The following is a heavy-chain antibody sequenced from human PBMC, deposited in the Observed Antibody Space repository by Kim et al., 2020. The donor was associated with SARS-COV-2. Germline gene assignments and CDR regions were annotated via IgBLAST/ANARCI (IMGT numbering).Heavy chain of an antibody. CDR2: TYHRSKSKWYD. CDR3: ARTQQLTYYFDS. Sequence: SQTLSLTCAISGDSVSSNSAAWNWLRQSPSRGLEWLGRTYHRSKSKWYDDYAVSVKGRISINPDTSKNQFSLHLNSVTPEDTAVYYCARTQQLTYYFDSWGPGTLVTVSS. CDR1: GDSVSSNSAA. J-gene: IGHJ4*02. D-gene: IGHD6-13*01. V-gene: IGHV6-1*01.